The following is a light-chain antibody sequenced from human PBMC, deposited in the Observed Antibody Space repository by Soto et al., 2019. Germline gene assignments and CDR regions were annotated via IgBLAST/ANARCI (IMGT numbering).Light chain of an antibody. CDR1: QIVSNK. CDR2: DTS. J-gene: IGKJ5*01. CDR3: QQYNTWRSIS. V-gene: IGKV3-15*01. Sequence: EIVMTQSPATLSVSPGERVTLSCRASQIVSNKLGWYQHKPGQAPRLLIYDTSTRAAGTPARFTGSGSGTDFTLTISSLQSEDFAVYYCQQYNTWRSISFGRGTRLEIK.